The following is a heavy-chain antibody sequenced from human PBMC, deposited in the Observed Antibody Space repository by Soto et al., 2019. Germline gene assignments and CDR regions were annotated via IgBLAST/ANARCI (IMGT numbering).Heavy chain of an antibody. CDR3: ARISAPVSNAFDI. V-gene: IGHV3-72*01. CDR2: SRNKAKKYTT. J-gene: IGHJ3*02. Sequence: EVQVVESGGGLVQPGGSLRLSCAGSGFTFSDHYMDWVRQAPGKGLEWVGRSRNKAKKYTTEYAASVKGRFTISRDDSKNSLYLQMNSLKTEDTAIYYCARISAPVSNAFDIWGQGTMVTVSS. D-gene: IGHD6-13*01. CDR1: GFTFSDHY.